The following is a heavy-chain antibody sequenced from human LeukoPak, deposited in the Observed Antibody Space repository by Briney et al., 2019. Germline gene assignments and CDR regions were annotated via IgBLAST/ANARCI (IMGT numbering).Heavy chain of an antibody. V-gene: IGHV4-39*07. Sequence: SETLSLTCTVSGGSISSSSYYWGWIRQPPGKGLEWIRSIYYSGSTYYNPSLKSRVTISVDTSKNQFSLKLSSVTAADTAVYYCARDLREDGYHDYWGQGTLVTVSS. CDR2: IYYSGST. D-gene: IGHD5-24*01. CDR1: GGSISSSSYY. CDR3: ARDLREDGYHDY. J-gene: IGHJ4*02.